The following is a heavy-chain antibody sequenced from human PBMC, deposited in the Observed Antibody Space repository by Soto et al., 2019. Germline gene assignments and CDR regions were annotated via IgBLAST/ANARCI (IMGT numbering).Heavy chain of an antibody. CDR2: ISGGGTST. CDR3: AKDVSGDGYDLLFASWFFDL. Sequence: GGSLRLSCSASGFTFGSYAMSWVRQAPGKGLAWVSTISGGGTSTYYADSVKGRFTISRDNSKNTLYLQMNSLRAEDTAVYFCAKDVSGDGYDLLFASWFFDLWGRGTLVTVSS. J-gene: IGHJ2*01. D-gene: IGHD5-12*01. V-gene: IGHV3-23*01. CDR1: GFTFGSYA.